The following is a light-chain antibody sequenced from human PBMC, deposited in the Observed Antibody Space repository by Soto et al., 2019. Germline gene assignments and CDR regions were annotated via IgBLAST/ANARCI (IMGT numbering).Light chain of an antibody. CDR2: GAS. CDR1: QSVSSSY. Sequence: EIVLTLSQGTLSLSPGERATLSCRASQSVSSSYLAWYQQKPGQAPRLLIYGASSRATGIPDRFSGSGSGTDFTLTISRLEPEDFAVYYCQQYGSSPTWTFGQGTKVDI. CDR3: QQYGSSPTWT. J-gene: IGKJ1*01. V-gene: IGKV3-20*01.